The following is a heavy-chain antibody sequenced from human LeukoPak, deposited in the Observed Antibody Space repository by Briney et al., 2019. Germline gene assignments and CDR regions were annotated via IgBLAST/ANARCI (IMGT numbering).Heavy chain of an antibody. Sequence: SETLSLTCAVSGGSITTTNWWSWVRQPPGKGLEWIGEVHLSGATNYNPSLKSRVTISVDTSENQFSLKLTSVTAADTAVYYCARDREYSSSGLVWFDPWGHGILVTVSS. V-gene: IGHV4-4*02. J-gene: IGHJ5*02. CDR1: GGSITTTNW. CDR2: VHLSGAT. D-gene: IGHD6-6*01. CDR3: ARDREYSSSGLVWFDP.